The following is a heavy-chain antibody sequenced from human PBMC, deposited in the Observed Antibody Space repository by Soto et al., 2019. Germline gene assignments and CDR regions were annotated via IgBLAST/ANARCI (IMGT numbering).Heavy chain of an antibody. Sequence: PSETLSLTCAVYVGSFSGYYWSLIRQPPGKGLEWIGEINHSGSTNYNPSLKIRVTISVDTSKNQFSLKLSSVTAAGTAVYYCESSGLSGYYFNSPRRFEYWGQGTMVAVSS. CDR2: INHSGST. J-gene: IGHJ4*02. CDR1: VGSFSGYY. D-gene: IGHD3-22*01. CDR3: ESSGLSGYYFNSPRRFEY. V-gene: IGHV4-34*01.